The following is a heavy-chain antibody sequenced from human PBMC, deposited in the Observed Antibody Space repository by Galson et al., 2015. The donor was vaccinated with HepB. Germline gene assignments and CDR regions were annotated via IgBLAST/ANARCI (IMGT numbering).Heavy chain of an antibody. V-gene: IGHV7-4-1*02. CDR1: GYTFTNYA. Sequence: SVKVSCKASGYTFTNYAMNWVRQAPGQGLEWMGWISTSTGNPTYAKGFTGRLVFSLDTSVNTAYLQISSLTAEDTAVYYCARAKYCSAGRCYSDYWGQGTLVTVAS. CDR2: ISTSTGNP. J-gene: IGHJ4*02. CDR3: ARAKYCSAGRCYSDY. D-gene: IGHD2-15*01.